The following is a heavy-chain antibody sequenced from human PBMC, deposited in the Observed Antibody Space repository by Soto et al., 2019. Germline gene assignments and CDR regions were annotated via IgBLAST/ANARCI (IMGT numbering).Heavy chain of an antibody. J-gene: IGHJ5*02. Sequence: SVKVSCKASGGTFSSYAISWVRQAPGQGLEWMGGIIPIFGTANYAQKFQGRVTITADKSTSTAYMELSSLRSEDTAVYYCATSPKGYYGSGSYPFDPWGQGTLVTVSS. CDR2: IIPIFGTA. CDR3: ATSPKGYYGSGSYPFDP. D-gene: IGHD3-10*01. CDR1: GGTFSSYA. V-gene: IGHV1-69*06.